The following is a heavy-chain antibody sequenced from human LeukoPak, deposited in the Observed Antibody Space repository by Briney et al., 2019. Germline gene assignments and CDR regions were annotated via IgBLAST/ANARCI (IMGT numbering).Heavy chain of an antibody. CDR2: ISAHNGNT. V-gene: IGHV1-18*01. D-gene: IGHD3-22*01. Sequence: ASVKVSCKASGYTFTSYGISWVRQAPGQGLEWMGWISAHNGNTNYAQKLQGRVTMTTDTSTSTAYMELRSLRSDDTAVYYCAREYYYDSSGYSPLADYWGQGTLVTVSS. J-gene: IGHJ4*02. CDR3: AREYYYDSSGYSPLADY. CDR1: GYTFTSYG.